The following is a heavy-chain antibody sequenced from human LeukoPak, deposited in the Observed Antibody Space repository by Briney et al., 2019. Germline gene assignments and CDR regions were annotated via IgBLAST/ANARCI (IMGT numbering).Heavy chain of an antibody. CDR1: GFTFSSYS. V-gene: IGHV3-21*01. CDR2: ISSSSSYI. CDR3: ASCSGGSCYSVGDY. Sequence: GGSRRLSCAASGFTFSSYSMNWVRQAPGKGLEWVSSISSSSSYIYYADSVKGRFTISRDNAKNSLYLQMNSLIAEDTAVYYCASCSGGSCYSVGDYWGQGTLVTVSS. D-gene: IGHD2-15*01. J-gene: IGHJ4*02.